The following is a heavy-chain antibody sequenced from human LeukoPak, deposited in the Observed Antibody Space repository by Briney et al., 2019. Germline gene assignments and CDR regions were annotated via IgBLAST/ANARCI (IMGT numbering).Heavy chain of an antibody. V-gene: IGHV4-61*01. D-gene: IGHD6-19*01. CDR2: IYYSGST. CDR3: ARRDGWYGSSGVDWYFDL. CDR1: GGSISSGSYY. Sequence: SETLSLTCTVSGGSISSGSYYWSWIRQPPGKGLEWIGYIYYSGSTNYNPSLKSRVTISVDTSKNQFSLKLSSVTAADTAVYYCARRDGWYGSSGVDWYFDLWGRGTLVTVSS. J-gene: IGHJ2*01.